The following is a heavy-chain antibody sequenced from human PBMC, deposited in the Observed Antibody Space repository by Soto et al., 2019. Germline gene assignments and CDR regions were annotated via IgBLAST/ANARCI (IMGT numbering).Heavy chain of an antibody. CDR2: INVGNSNT. V-gene: IGHV1-3*01. J-gene: IGHJ5*02. D-gene: IGHD1-1*01. CDR3: AAVSWNDFDP. CDR1: GYTFTSYA. Sequence: ASVKVSCKASGYTFTSYAMHWVRQAPGQRLEWMGWINVGNSNTKYAQKFQERVTITSDMSTSTAYMELSSLRSEDTAVYYCAAVSWNDFDPWGQGTLVTVSS.